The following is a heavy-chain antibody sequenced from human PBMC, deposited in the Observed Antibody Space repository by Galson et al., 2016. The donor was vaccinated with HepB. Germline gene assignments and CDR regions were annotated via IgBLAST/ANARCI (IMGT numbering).Heavy chain of an antibody. D-gene: IGHD3-3*01. Sequence: SVKVSCKASGYTFTNYYMHWVRQAPGQGLEWMGIINPSGGSTSYAQRFQGRVTMTRDTSTSTVYMELSSLRSEDTAVYYCARALGGMSYYDFWSGYFSDYWGQGTLVTVSS. CDR1: GYTFTNYY. CDR3: ARALGGMSYYDFWSGYFSDY. J-gene: IGHJ4*02. CDR2: INPSGGST. V-gene: IGHV1-46*01.